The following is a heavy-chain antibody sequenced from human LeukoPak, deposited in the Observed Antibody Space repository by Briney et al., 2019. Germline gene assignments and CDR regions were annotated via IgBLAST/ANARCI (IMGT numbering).Heavy chain of an antibody. J-gene: IGHJ4*02. CDR1: GYTFASYW. V-gene: IGHV5-51*01. CDR2: IYPGDSDT. CDR3: ARQIADSSGPIDY. Sequence: PGGSLRLSCKGSGYTFASYWIAWVRQMSGNSLEWMGIIYPGDSDTRYSPSFQGQVTISADKSINTAYLQWSSLKASDTAMYYCARQIADSSGPIDYWGQGALVTVSS. D-gene: IGHD6-19*01.